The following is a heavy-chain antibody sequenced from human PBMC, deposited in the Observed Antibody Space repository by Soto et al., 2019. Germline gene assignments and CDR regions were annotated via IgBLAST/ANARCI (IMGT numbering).Heavy chain of an antibody. CDR3: TRLAYDYYGMDV. CDR2: IKSKTDGGTT. V-gene: IGHV3-15*07. J-gene: IGHJ6*02. CDR1: GFTFSNAW. Sequence: EVQLVESGGGLVKPGGSLRLSCAASGFTFSNAWMNWVRQAPGKGLEWVGRIKSKTDGGTTDYAAPVKGRFTISRDDSKNTLYLQRNSQKAWDQAVYYFTRLAYDYYGMDVWGQGTTVTVSS. D-gene: IGHD2-2*01.